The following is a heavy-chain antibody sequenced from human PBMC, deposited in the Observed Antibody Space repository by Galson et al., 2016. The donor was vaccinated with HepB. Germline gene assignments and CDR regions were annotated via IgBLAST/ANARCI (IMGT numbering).Heavy chain of an antibody. V-gene: IGHV4-39*01. CDR1: GGSINRNDYY. CDR3: ASDLVVATVPRPLNF. J-gene: IGHJ4*02. D-gene: IGHD2-21*02. Sequence: SETLSLTCVVSGGSINRNDYYWGWIRQSPGKGLEWLGSIYYTGTPYYNLSLESRVIISIDTSKNQFSLNLRSVTAADTAIYYCASDLVVATVPRPLNFWGQGTLVTVSS. CDR2: IYYTGTP.